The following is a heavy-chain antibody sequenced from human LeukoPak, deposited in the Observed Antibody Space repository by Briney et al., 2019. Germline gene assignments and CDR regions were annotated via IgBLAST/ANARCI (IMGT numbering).Heavy chain of an antibody. V-gene: IGHV1-2*02. CDR3: ARAPDLGYCSGGSCRLDFDY. Sequence: ASVKVSCKASGYTFTGYYMHWVRQAPGQGLEWMGWINPNSGGTNYAQKFQGRVTMTRDTSTSTAYIELRSLSSDAPAVYYCARAPDLGYCSGGSCRLDFDYWGQGTLVTVSS. D-gene: IGHD2-15*01. CDR1: GYTFTGYY. J-gene: IGHJ4*02. CDR2: INPNSGGT.